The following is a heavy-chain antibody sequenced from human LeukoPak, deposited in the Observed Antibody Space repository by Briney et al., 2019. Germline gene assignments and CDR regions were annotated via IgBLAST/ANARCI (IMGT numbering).Heavy chain of an antibody. Sequence: GGSLRLSCAASGFTFSSYAMSWVRQAPGKGLEWVSSIGGGGVDTYYADSVKGRFTISRDNSKNTLYLQMNSLRAEDTAVYYCAKEAVGGFDYWGQGTLVTVSS. J-gene: IGHJ4*02. CDR1: GFTFSSYA. D-gene: IGHD1-26*01. CDR3: AKEAVGGFDY. V-gene: IGHV3-23*01. CDR2: IGGGGVDT.